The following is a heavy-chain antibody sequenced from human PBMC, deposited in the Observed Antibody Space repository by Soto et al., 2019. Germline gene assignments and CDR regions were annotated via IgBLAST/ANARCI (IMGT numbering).Heavy chain of an antibody. V-gene: IGHV1-69*13. CDR1: GGTFSSYA. CDR2: LIPIFGTP. D-gene: IGHD4-17*01. J-gene: IGHJ4*02. CDR3: ARVGVYGGNSDY. Sequence: SVKVSCKASGGTFSSYAITWVRQAPGQGLEWMGGLIPIFGTPDYAQKFQGRVTITADESTSTAYMELSSLRSEDTAVYYCARVGVYGGNSDYWGQGTLVTV.